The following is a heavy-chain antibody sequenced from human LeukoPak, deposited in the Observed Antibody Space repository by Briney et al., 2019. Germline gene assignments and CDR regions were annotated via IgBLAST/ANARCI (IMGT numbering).Heavy chain of an antibody. V-gene: IGHV4-59*01. J-gene: IGHJ4*02. CDR2: IYYSGSI. CDR1: GVSISSYY. Sequence: PSETLPLTCTVSGVSISSYYWSWIRQPPGKGLEWIGYIYYSGSINYNPSLKSRVTISVDTSKNQFSLKLSSVTAADTAVYYCAREYGSGRYDYWGQGTLVTVSS. D-gene: IGHD3-10*01. CDR3: AREYGSGRYDY.